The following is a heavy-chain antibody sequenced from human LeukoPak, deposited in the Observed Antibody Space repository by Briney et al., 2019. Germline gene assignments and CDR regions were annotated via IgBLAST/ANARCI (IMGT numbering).Heavy chain of an antibody. CDR2: ISANGVDT. V-gene: IGHV3-23*01. CDR1: GFTFSNHA. J-gene: IGHJ4*02. CDR3: VTQQGGNPAY. Sequence: GGSLRLSCVASGFTFSNHAMTWVRQAPGKGLEWVSAISANGVDTFYAPSVKGRFTISRDNSKNMLYLQVNSLRAEDTAVYYCVTQQGGNPAYWGQGTLVTVSS. D-gene: IGHD1-14*01.